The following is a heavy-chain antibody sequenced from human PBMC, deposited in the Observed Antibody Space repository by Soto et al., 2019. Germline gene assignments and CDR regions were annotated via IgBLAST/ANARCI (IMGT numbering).Heavy chain of an antibody. CDR2: ISSSSSYI. CDR3: ARDDEQWLVHDY. D-gene: IGHD6-19*01. J-gene: IGHJ4*02. CDR1: GFTFSTYS. V-gene: IGHV3-21*01. Sequence: GGSLRLSCAASGFTFSTYSMNWVRQAPGKGLEWVSSISSSSSYIYYADSVKGRFTISRDNAKNSLYLQMNSLRAEDTAVYYCARDDEQWLVHDYWGQGTLVTVSS.